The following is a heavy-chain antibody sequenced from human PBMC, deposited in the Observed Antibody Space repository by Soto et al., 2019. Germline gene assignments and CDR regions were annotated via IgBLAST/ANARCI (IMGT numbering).Heavy chain of an antibody. CDR2: IYATGTT. Sequence: SGTLSLTCTVSGAAISGYYWSWIRKSAGKGLEWIGRIYATGTTDYNHSIKRRVMMSVDTSKKQFSLRLTSVTAADTAVYYCVRDGTKTLRAWFEPWGQGISVTFSS. D-gene: IGHD1-1*01. V-gene: IGHV4-4*07. J-gene: IGHJ5*02. CDR3: VRDGTKTLRAWFEP. CDR1: GAAISGYY.